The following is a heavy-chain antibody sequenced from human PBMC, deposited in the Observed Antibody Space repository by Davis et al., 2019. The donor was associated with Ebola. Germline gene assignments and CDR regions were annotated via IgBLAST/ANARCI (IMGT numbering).Heavy chain of an antibody. CDR2: IYHSGIT. CDR3: GRNQRFQDGYNYGYYYYYGMDV. CDR1: AGSISSSNW. V-gene: IGHV4-4*02. Sequence: SETLSLTCAVSAGSISSSNWWSWVRQPPGTGLAWTGEIYHSGITNYNPSLKSRVTISVDKSKNQFSLKLSSVTAADTAVYYCGRNQRFQDGYNYGYYYYYGMDVWGQGTTVTVSS. J-gene: IGHJ6*02. D-gene: IGHD5-24*01.